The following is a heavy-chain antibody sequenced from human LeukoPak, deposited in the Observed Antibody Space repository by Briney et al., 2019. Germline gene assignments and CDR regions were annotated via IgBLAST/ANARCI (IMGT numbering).Heavy chain of an antibody. Sequence: SETLSLTCAVYGGSFSGYYWSWIRQPPGKGLEWIGEISHSGSTNYNPSLKSRVTIPVDTSKNQFSLKLSSVTAADTAVYYCASTRSTTYYYDSSGYYPFDYWGQGTLVTVSS. J-gene: IGHJ4*02. CDR3: ASTRSTTYYYDSSGYYPFDY. D-gene: IGHD3-22*01. V-gene: IGHV4-34*01. CDR2: ISHSGST. CDR1: GGSFSGYY.